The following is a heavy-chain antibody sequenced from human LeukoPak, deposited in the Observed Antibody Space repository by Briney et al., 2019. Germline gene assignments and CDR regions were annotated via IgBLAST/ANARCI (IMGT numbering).Heavy chain of an antibody. V-gene: IGHV5-10-1*01. Sequence: GESLKISCKGSGYSFTSYWISWVRQMPGKGLEWMGRIDPSDSYTNYSPSFQGHVTISADKPISTAYLQWSSLKASDTAMYYCARQFTMVRGVKRASDIWGQGTMVTVSS. D-gene: IGHD3-10*01. J-gene: IGHJ3*02. CDR1: GYSFTSYW. CDR2: IDPSDSYT. CDR3: ARQFTMVRGVKRASDI.